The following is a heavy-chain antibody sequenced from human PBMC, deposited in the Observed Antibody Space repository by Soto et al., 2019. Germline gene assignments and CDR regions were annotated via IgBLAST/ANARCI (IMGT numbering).Heavy chain of an antibody. CDR2: IFYSGST. CDR3: ARDRGGSADYYDSSGYYYDWFDP. V-gene: IGHV4-31*03. D-gene: IGHD3-22*01. CDR1: GGSISSGGYY. J-gene: IGHJ5*02. Sequence: QVQLQESGPGLVKPSQTLSLTCTVSGGSISSGGYYWSWISRPPGKGLDGIGYIFYSGSTYYNPALKRRVTISVDTSKNQVSLKLSSVTDADTAVYYCARDRGGSADYYDSSGYYYDWFDPWGQGTLVTVCS.